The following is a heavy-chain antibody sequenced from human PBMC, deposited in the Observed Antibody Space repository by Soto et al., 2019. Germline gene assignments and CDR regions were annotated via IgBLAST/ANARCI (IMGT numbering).Heavy chain of an antibody. CDR1: GFSFTAYA. J-gene: IGHJ4*02. Sequence: QVQLVESGGGVVQPGKSLRLSCAASGFSFTAYAMLWVRQAPGKGLEWVSIISYDGRDKYYADSVKGRFSISRDDFKNILYLQLNSLRPGDTAVYYCVAGLMWGDYWGQGTLVTVSS. V-gene: IGHV3-30*14. CDR2: ISYDGRDK. CDR3: VAGLMWGDY. D-gene: IGHD3-16*01.